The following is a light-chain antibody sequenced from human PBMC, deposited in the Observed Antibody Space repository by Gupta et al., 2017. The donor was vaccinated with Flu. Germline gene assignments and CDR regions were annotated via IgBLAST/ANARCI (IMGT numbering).Light chain of an antibody. CDR3: QQYRSYPWT. Sequence: DIQMTQSSSTLSASVGDRVTITCRASQSSDSWLAWYQQKPGKAAKLLIYKASNLESGVPSRCSGSGSGTEFTLTISSLQPDDFATYSCQQYRSYPWTFGQGTTVEIQ. J-gene: IGKJ1*01. CDR2: KAS. V-gene: IGKV1-5*03. CDR1: QSSDSW.